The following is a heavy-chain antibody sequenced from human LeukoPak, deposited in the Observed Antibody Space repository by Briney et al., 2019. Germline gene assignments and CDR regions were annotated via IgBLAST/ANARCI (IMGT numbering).Heavy chain of an antibody. Sequence: PSETLSHTCTVSGGSISSYYWSWIRQPPGKGLEWIGYIYYSGTTNYNPSLKSRVTISVDTSKNQFSLKLSSVTAADTAVYYCARRDSYGWFYFDYWGQGTLVTVSS. D-gene: IGHD5-18*01. J-gene: IGHJ4*02. V-gene: IGHV4-59*08. CDR2: IYYSGTT. CDR3: ARRDSYGWFYFDY. CDR1: GGSISSYY.